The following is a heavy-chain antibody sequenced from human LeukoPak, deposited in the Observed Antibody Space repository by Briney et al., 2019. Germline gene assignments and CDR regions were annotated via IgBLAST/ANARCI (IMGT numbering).Heavy chain of an antibody. J-gene: IGHJ5*02. Sequence: SETLSLTCTVSGVSFTSSNYYCGWIRQPPGKGLEWIASISYSGRTYYNPSLKSRVTTSEDTSKNQFSLKPSSVTAADTAVYYCARHSFPTYSTSSDYFDPWGQGTLVTVSS. CDR3: ARHSFPTYSTSSDYFDP. CDR1: GVSFTSSNYY. V-gene: IGHV4-39*01. CDR2: ISYSGRT. D-gene: IGHD6-6*01.